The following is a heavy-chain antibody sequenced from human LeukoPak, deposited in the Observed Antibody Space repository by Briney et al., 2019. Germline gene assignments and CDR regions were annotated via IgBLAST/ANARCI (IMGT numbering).Heavy chain of an antibody. CDR3: AREDDSSGYYFDY. Sequence: PSETLSLTCTVSGGSISSYYWSWIRQPPGKRRERIGYIYYSGSTNYNPSLKSRVTISVDTSKNQFSLKLSSVTAADTAVYYCAREDDSSGYYFDYWGQGTLVTVSS. CDR2: IYYSGST. D-gene: IGHD3-22*01. J-gene: IGHJ4*02. CDR1: GGSISSYY. V-gene: IGHV4-59*01.